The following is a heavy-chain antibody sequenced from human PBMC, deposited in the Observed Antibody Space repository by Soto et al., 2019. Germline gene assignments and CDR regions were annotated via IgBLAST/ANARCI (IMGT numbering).Heavy chain of an antibody. CDR1: GGSVSDYY. CDR3: VRGPYCGGDCYFAS. Sequence: SETLSLTCTVYGGSVSDYYWSWVRQPAGKGLEWIGRIHPGGNTNYSPSLMSRVTMSVDTSHNQFSLKLASVTAADTAVYYCVRGPYCGGDCYFASWGQGALVTVSS. V-gene: IGHV4-4*07. CDR2: IHPGGNT. J-gene: IGHJ4*02. D-gene: IGHD2-21*02.